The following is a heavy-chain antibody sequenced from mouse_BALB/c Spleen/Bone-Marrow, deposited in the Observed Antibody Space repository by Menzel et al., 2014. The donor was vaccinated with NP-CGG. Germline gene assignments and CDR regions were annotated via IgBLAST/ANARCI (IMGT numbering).Heavy chain of an antibody. Sequence: VQLKQSGPELEKPGASVKISCKASGYSFTAYNMNWVKQSNGKSLEWIGSIDPYYGGTSYNQKFKGKATLTVDKSSSTAYMQLKNLTSEDSAVYYCTRGDSPYWYFDVWGAGTTVTVSS. CDR3: TRGDSPYWYFDV. J-gene: IGHJ1*01. CDR1: GYSFTAYN. V-gene: IGHV1-39*01. CDR2: IDPYYGGT. D-gene: IGHD2-13*01.